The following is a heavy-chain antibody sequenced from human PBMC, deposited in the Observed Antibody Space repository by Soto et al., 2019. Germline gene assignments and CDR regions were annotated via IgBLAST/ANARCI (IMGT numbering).Heavy chain of an antibody. CDR2: INSDGSST. CDR3: ARGPNPYSYGQWATRYYGMDV. Sequence: HPGGSLRLSCAASGFTFSSYWMHWVRQAPGKGLVWVSRINSDGSSTSYADSVKGRFTISRDNAKNTLYLQMNSLRAEDTAVYYCARGPNPYSYGQWATRYYGMDVWGQGTTVTVYS. J-gene: IGHJ6*02. D-gene: IGHD5-18*01. V-gene: IGHV3-74*01. CDR1: GFTFSSYW.